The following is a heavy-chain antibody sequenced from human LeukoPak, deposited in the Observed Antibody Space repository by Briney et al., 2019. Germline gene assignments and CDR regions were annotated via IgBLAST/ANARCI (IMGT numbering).Heavy chain of an antibody. CDR3: AKDLSVYCDSRGFDL. CDR1: GFTSSTAG. V-gene: IGHV3-30*18. CDR2: VSGVGGKK. Sequence: RGALRLSSAPPGFTSSTAGMHSVRPALRKGLEWGAFVSGVGGKKHYAAPVKGRFTISRDNSKNTLYVQMNSLRAEDTALFYWAKDLSVYCDSRGFDLWGQGTLVTVSS. D-gene: IGHD3-22*01. J-gene: IGHJ5*02.